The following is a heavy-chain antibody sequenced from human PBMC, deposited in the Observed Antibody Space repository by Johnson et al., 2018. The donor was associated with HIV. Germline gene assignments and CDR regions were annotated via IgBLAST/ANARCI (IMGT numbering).Heavy chain of an antibody. D-gene: IGHD6-19*01. V-gene: IGHV3-30*03. J-gene: IGHJ3*02. CDR1: GFAFSNYG. CDR3: ARDLAGHTAFDI. Sequence: QVQLVESGGGVVHPGRSLILSCAASGFAFSNYGMHWVRQAPGKGLEWVAVISFDGSHKYYTDSVKGRFTISRDNSKNTLYLQMNSLRAEDTAVYYCARDLAGHTAFDIWGQGTMVTVSS. CDR2: ISFDGSHK.